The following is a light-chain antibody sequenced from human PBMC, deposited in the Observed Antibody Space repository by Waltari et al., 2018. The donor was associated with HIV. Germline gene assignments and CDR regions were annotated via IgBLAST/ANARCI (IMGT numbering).Light chain of an antibody. CDR1: SGDIGRYDL. Sequence: HSALTQPASVSASPGQSITIPCTGPSGDIGRYDLVSCYQQDPAKAPRLIIYEHDKRPSVLSHRFSGSKSGSTASLTISGLQPEDESHYYCSSYADTYTLLFGGGTKLTVL. V-gene: IGLV2-23*01. CDR3: SSYADTYTLL. J-gene: IGLJ2*01. CDR2: EHD.